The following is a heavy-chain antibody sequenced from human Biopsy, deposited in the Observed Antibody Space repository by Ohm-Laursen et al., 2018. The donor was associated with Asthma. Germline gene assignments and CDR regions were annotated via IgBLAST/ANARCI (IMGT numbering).Heavy chain of an antibody. V-gene: IGHV4-34*01. Sequence: SDTLSLTCHVYPGSFSGFYWTWIRQSPEKGLEWIGETNERGVTNNNPSLKSRVIISIDTYWNRVSLKLTSVTAADTAVYYCARGVVYGGDSYAEYFQHWGQGTLVTVSS. D-gene: IGHD4-23*01. CDR2: TNERGVT. J-gene: IGHJ1*01. CDR3: ARGVVYGGDSYAEYFQH. CDR1: PGSFSGFY.